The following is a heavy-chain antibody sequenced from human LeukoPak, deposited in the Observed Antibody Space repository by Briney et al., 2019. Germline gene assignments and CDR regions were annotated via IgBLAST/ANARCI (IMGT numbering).Heavy chain of an antibody. CDR2: INFGDSET. V-gene: IGHV5-51*01. D-gene: IGHD1-26*01. CDR3: ATRPYAGSPNWYDP. J-gene: IGHJ5*02. CDR1: GHSFTNHW. Sequence: GESLKISCRASGHSFTNHWIGWVRQMPGIGLEWVGIINFGDSETLYSPSFQGQVTISLDKSISTTYLQWRSLKASDTATYYCATRPYAGSPNWYDPWGQGTLVTVSS.